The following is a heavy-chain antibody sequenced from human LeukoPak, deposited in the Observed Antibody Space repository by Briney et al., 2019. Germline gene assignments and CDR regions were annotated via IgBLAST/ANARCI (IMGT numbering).Heavy chain of an antibody. CDR3: ARGYNPVITIFGAGPQRGWFDP. V-gene: IGHV3-21*01. CDR2: ISSSSSYI. Sequence: GGSLRLSCAASGFTFSSYAMSWVRQAPGKGLEWVSSISSSSSYIYYADSVKGRFTISRDNAKNSLYLQMNSLRAEDTAVYYCARGYNPVITIFGAGPQRGWFDPWGQGTLVTVSS. CDR1: GFTFSSYA. D-gene: IGHD3-3*01. J-gene: IGHJ5*02.